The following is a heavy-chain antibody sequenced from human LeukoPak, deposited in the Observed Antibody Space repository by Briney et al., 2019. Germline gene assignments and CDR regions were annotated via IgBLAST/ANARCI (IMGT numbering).Heavy chain of an antibody. J-gene: IGHJ4*02. CDR1: GFSFNNYE. Sequence: GGSLRLSCAASGFSFNNYEMNWVRQAPGKGLVWVSYISSGATTIYYADSVKGRFTISRDNAKNSLYLQMNSLRSEDTAVYYCARGRSGHYWGQGTLVTVSS. CDR3: ARGRSGHY. V-gene: IGHV3-48*03. CDR2: ISSGATTI.